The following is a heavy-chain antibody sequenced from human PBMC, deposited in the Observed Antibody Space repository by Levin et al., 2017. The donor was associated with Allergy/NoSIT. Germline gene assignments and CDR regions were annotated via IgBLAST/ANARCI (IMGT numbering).Heavy chain of an antibody. V-gene: IGHV3-7*05. CDR1: GFTFSDYW. D-gene: IGHD3-10*01. J-gene: IGHJ4*02. Sequence: GESLKISCEASGFTFSDYWMSWVRQPSGKGLEWVARINKGRNEISYVDSVKGRFTISRDDGKKSLYLQMNSLRVEDTAVYYCVRGGGDYGSWWGQGALVTVSS. CDR3: VRGGGDYGSW. CDR2: INKGRNEI.